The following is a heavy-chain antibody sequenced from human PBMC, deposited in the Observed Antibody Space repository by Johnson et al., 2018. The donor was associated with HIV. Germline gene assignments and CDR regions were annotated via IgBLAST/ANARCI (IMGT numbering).Heavy chain of an antibody. CDR2: ISYDGDTK. CDR3: AREAPQPSDAYDI. J-gene: IGHJ3*02. Sequence: QVQLVESGGGAVQPGKSLRLSCVVSGFTFSSYAVHWVRQAPGKGLEWVAVISYDGDTKYYADSVKGRFTISRDNDKNSLYMQMNSLTAEDTAVYYCAREAPQPSDAYDIWGQGTMVSVSS. D-gene: IGHD5-18*01. V-gene: IGHV3-30-3*01. CDR1: GFTFSSYA.